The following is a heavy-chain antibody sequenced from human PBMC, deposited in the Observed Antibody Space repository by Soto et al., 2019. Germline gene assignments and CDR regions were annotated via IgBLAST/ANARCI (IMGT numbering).Heavy chain of an antibody. D-gene: IGHD2-2*01. J-gene: IGHJ5*02. Sequence: EASVKVSCKASGYTFTSYAMHWVRQAPGQRLEGKGWINAGNGKTKNSQKFQGRVTITRDTSTNTAYMEISSLKSEDTAVYYCARGTVRSTFIYWFDHWGQGTPVTVSS. CDR3: ARGTVRSTFIYWFDH. V-gene: IGHV1-3*01. CDR1: GYTFTSYA. CDR2: INAGNGKT.